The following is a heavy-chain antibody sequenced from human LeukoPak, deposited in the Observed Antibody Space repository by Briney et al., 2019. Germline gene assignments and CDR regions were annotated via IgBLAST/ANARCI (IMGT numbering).Heavy chain of an antibody. V-gene: IGHV1-18*01. CDR1: TTR. J-gene: IGHJ5*01. D-gene: IGHD3-22*01. CDR3: ARDLWNFYDDSGYNRDFDS. Sequence: ASVKVSCKATTRISWVRQAPGQGLEWMGWIGTYGGDTYYAQKFQGRITVTTDTSTSTVYMELRNLRSDDTAVYYCARDLWNFYDDSGYNRDFDSWGQGTLVTVSS. CDR2: IGTYGGDT.